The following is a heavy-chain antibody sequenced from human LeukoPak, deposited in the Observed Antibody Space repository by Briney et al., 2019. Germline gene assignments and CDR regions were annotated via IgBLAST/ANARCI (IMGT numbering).Heavy chain of an antibody. D-gene: IGHD4-17*01. V-gene: IGHV3-48*04. CDR1: GFTFSNYR. CDR2: MSGSSI. Sequence: PGGSLRLSCAASGFTFSNYRMNWVRQAPGKGLEWVSYMSGSSIYYADSVKGRFTISRDNAKSSLYLQMNSLRAEDTAVYYCARGDGDYLPNWGQGTLVTVSS. J-gene: IGHJ4*02. CDR3: ARGDGDYLPN.